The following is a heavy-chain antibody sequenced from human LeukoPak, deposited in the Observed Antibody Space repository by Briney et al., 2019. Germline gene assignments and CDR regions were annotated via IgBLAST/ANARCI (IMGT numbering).Heavy chain of an antibody. D-gene: IGHD1-26*01. CDR2: ISGSGGST. V-gene: IGHV3-23*01. CDR1: GSTFSSYA. Sequence: PGASLRLSCAASGSTFSSYAMSWVRQAPGKGLEWVSAISGSGGSTYYADSVKGRFTISRDNSKNTLYLQMNSLRAEDTAVYYCARDLETPVGATSPEGGQGTLVTVSS. J-gene: IGHJ4*02. CDR3: ARDLETPVGATSPE.